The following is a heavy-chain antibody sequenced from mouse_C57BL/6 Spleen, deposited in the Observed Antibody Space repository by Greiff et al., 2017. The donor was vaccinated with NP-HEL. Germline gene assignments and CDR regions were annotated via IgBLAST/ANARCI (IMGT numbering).Heavy chain of an antibody. J-gene: IGHJ3*01. D-gene: IGHD3-2*02. CDR3: ARALSQLRDAWFAY. CDR2: ISDGGSYT. V-gene: IGHV5-4*03. Sequence: EVKLMESGGGLVKPGGSLKLSCAASGFTFSSYAMSWVRQTPEKRLEWVATISDGGSYTYYPDNVKGRFTISRDNAKNNLYLQMSHLKSEDTAMYDCARALSQLRDAWFAYWGQGTLVTVSA. CDR1: GFTFSSYA.